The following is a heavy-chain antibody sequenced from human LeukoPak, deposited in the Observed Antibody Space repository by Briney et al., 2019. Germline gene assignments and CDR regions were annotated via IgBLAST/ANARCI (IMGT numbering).Heavy chain of an antibody. CDR1: GGTFSSCA. CDR3: ARSTVAGNAEYFQH. CDR2: IIPIFGTA. Sequence: SVKVSCKASGGTFSSCAISWVRQAPGQGLEWMGGIIPIFGTANYAQKFQGRVTITADESTSTAYMELSSLRSEDTAVYYCARSTVAGNAEYFQHWGQGTLVTVSS. V-gene: IGHV1-69*01. D-gene: IGHD6-19*01. J-gene: IGHJ1*01.